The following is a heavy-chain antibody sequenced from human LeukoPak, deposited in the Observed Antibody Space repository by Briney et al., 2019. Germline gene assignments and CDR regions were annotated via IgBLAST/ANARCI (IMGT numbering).Heavy chain of an antibody. CDR1: GGSFSGYY. V-gene: IGHV4-34*01. CDR3: ARVWAGKTNVGAYIPYYFDY. J-gene: IGHJ4*02. Sequence: SETLSLTCAVYGGSFSGYYWSWIRQPPGKGLEWIGEINHSGSTNYNPSLKSRVTISVDTSKNQFSLKLSSVTAADTAVYYCARVWAGKTNVGAYIPYYFDYWGQGTLVTVSS. D-gene: IGHD1-26*01. CDR2: INHSGST.